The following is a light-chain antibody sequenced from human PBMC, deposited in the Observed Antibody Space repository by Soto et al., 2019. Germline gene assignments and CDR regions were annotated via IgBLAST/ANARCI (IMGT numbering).Light chain of an antibody. CDR2: RNN. CDR1: NSNIGKNY. V-gene: IGLV1-47*01. CDR3: AAWDDSLSGHEL. J-gene: IGLJ2*01. Sequence: QSVLTQPPSASGTPGQRVTISCSGSNSNIGKNYVYWYRQLPGTAPKLLIYRNNQRPSGVPDRFSGSKSGTSASLAISGLRPEDEADYYCAAWDDSLSGHELFGGGTKLTVL.